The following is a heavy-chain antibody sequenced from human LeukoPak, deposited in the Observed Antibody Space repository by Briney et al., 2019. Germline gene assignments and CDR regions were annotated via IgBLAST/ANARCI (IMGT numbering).Heavy chain of an antibody. Sequence: PLETPALTFTGSWGAVSRGIYYLSWIRQPPGEGLEWIGYIYYSRNPNYIPYLKSRLTISVDTSKNQFSLKLSSVTAADTAVYYCARTGNDFWSGYSNWFDPWGQGTLVSVSS. CDR3: ARTGNDFWSGYSNWFDP. D-gene: IGHD3-3*01. J-gene: IGHJ5*02. CDR1: WGAVSRGIYY. V-gene: IGHV4-61*01. CDR2: IYYSRNP.